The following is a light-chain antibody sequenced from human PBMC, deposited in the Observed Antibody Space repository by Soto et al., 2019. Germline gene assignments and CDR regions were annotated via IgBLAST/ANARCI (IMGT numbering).Light chain of an antibody. CDR2: DVS. J-gene: IGLJ1*01. CDR1: SSDVGGYNY. V-gene: IGLV2-14*01. Sequence: QSALTQPASVSGSPGQSITISCTGTSSDVGGYNYVSWYQQHPGKAPQLMIYDVSNRPSGVSNRFSGSKSGNTASLTISGLQAEDEADYYCSSYTSSSLYVFGTGNKLTVL. CDR3: SSYTSSSLYV.